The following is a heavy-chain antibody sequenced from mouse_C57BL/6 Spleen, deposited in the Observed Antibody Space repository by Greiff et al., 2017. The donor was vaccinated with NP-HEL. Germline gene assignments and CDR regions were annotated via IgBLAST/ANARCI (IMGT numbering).Heavy chain of an antibody. CDR2: INPSTGGT. V-gene: IGHV1-42*01. CDR3: ASYGYDYDSHYYAMDY. J-gene: IGHJ4*01. Sequence: EVKLVESGPELVKPGASVKISCKASGYSFTGYYMNWVKQSPEKSLEWIGEINPSTGGTTYNQKFKAKATLTVDKSSSTAYMQLKSLTSEDSAVYYCASYGYDYDSHYYAMDYWGQGTSVTVSS. CDR1: GYSFTGYY. D-gene: IGHD2-4*01.